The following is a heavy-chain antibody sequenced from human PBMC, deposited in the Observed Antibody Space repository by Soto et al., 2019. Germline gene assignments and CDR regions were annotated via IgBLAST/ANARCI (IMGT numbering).Heavy chain of an antibody. Sequence: SETLSLTCTVSGGSISSSSYYWGWIRQPPGKGLEWIGSIYYSGSTYYNPSLKSRVTISVDTSKNQFSLKLSSVTAADTAVYYCARTNFGVVPSHNWFDPWGQGTLVTVS. CDR3: ARTNFGVVPSHNWFDP. D-gene: IGHD3-3*01. J-gene: IGHJ5*02. V-gene: IGHV4-39*01. CDR1: GGSISSSSYY. CDR2: IYYSGST.